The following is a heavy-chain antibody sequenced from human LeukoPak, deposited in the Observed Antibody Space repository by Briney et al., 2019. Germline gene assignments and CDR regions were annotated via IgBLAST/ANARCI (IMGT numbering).Heavy chain of an antibody. D-gene: IGHD6-6*01. CDR2: ISSGGTYI. Sequence: PGGSLRLSCATSGFTFSIYTMNWVRQAPGKGLEWVSCISSGGTYIYNADPVKGRFTISRDNAKNSLYLQMNNLRAEDTAVYYCAREEDSSTIRSSHGMDVWGQGTTVTVSS. V-gene: IGHV3-21*01. CDR1: GFTFSIYT. J-gene: IGHJ6*02. CDR3: AREEDSSTIRSSHGMDV.